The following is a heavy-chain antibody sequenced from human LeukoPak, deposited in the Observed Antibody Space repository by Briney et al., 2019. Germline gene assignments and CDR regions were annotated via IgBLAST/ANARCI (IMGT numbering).Heavy chain of an antibody. D-gene: IGHD4-11*01. CDR2: VNSDGSST. CDR3: ARGGSYSNYYFDY. Sequence: PGGSLRLSCAASGFTFSNYWMHWVRQGPGKGLVWVSRVNSDGSSTSYADSVKGRFTISRDNAKNTLYLQMNSLRAEDTAVYYCARGGSYSNYYFDYWAREPWSPSPQ. CDR1: GFTFSNYW. V-gene: IGHV3-74*01. J-gene: IGHJ4*02.